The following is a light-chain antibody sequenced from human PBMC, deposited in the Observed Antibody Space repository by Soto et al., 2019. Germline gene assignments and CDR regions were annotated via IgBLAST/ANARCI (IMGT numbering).Light chain of an antibody. CDR1: QDLGTTY. J-gene: IGKJ1*01. CDR2: GAS. V-gene: IGKV3-20*01. Sequence: EIVLTQSPGTLSLSPGERATLSCRASQDLGTTYLAWYQHKPGQAPRVLIYGASNRATGIPDRFSGSGSGTDFTLTISRLEPEDFAVYYCHHYGRSPWTFGQGTNVDVK. CDR3: HHYGRSPWT.